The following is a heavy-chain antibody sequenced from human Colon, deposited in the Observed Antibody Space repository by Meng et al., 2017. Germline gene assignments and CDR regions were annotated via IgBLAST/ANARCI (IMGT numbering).Heavy chain of an antibody. D-gene: IGHD6-19*01. J-gene: IGHJ4*02. CDR2: IDHRGST. CDR1: GGSIRSTNW. CDR3: VRGRRGGSGWYWGLVY. Sequence: QVQLQESGPRLVKPSGTLSLTCAVSGGSIRSTNWWSWVRQAPGKGLEWIGEIDHRGSTNYNPALKSRVTMSVDTSKNQFSLKLSSVTAADTAVYYCVRGRRGGSGWYWGLVYWGQGTLVTVSS. V-gene: IGHV4-4*02.